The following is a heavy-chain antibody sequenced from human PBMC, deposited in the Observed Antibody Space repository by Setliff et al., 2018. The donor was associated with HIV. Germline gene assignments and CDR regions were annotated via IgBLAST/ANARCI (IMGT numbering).Heavy chain of an antibody. V-gene: IGHV4-4*02. CDR1: GGSISSSNW. CDR2: IYHSGDI. CDR3: ARDQGLQGLDY. J-gene: IGHJ4*02. D-gene: IGHD4-4*01. Sequence: PSETLSLTCVVSGGSISSSNWWSWVRQPPGKGLEWIGEIYHSGDINYNPFLKSRVTISLDRSKYQFSLQLSSVTAADTAVYYCARDQGLQGLDYWGQGTLVTVSS.